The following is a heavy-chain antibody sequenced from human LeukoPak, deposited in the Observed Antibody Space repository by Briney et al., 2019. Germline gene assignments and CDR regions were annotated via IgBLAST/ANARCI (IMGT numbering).Heavy chain of an antibody. J-gene: IGHJ3*02. V-gene: IGHV1-18*01. CDR1: GGTFSSYA. D-gene: IGHD4-17*01. CDR2: ISAYNGNT. CDR3: ARGRAITVRNAFDI. Sequence: ASVKVSCKASGGTFSSYAISWVRQAPGQGLEWMGWISAYNGNTNYAQKLQGRVTMTTDTSTSTAYMELRSLRSDDTAVYYCARGRAITVRNAFDIWGQGTMVTVSS.